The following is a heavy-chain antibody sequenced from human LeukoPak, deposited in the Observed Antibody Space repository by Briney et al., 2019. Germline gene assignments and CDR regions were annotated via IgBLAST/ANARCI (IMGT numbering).Heavy chain of an antibody. V-gene: IGHV3-21*01. Sequence: GGSLRLSCAASGFTFSSYSMNWVRQAPGKGLEWVSSISSSSYIYYADSVKGRFTISRDNAKNSLYLQMNSLRAEDTAVYYCARDRGLEWLDYWGQGTLVTVSS. J-gene: IGHJ4*02. CDR3: ARDRGLEWLDY. CDR1: GFTFSSYS. D-gene: IGHD3-3*01. CDR2: ISSSSYI.